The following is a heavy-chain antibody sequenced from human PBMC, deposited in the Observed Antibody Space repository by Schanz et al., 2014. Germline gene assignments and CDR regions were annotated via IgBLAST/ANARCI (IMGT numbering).Heavy chain of an antibody. CDR3: ARAFGGYDPAGALDY. D-gene: IGHD5-12*01. Sequence: QVQLVQSGTQVKKPGASVKVSCKASGYTFTTYYMLWVRQAPGQGLEWMGIVNPSVRGTHFAREFQGRVTLTSDTSISTAFMELSGLTSDDTAVYYCARAFGGYDPAGALDYWGQGILVPVSA. V-gene: IGHV1-46*01. CDR1: GYTFTTYY. J-gene: IGHJ4*02. CDR2: VNPSVRGT.